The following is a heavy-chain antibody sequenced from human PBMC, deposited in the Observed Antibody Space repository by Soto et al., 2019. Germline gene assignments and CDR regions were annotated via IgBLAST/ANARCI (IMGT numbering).Heavy chain of an antibody. J-gene: IGHJ6*03. D-gene: IGHD2-2*01. CDR2: IDYSGST. V-gene: IGHV4-39*01. CDR3: ARLSPFHCSSTTCYQSYYMDV. CDR1: GASIISNNYY. Sequence: PSETLSLTCTVSGASIISNNYYWGWIRQPPGKGLEWTGSIDYSGSTYSNASLKSRATISVDTSESQFSLKLSSVTAADTAVYYCARLSPFHCSSTTCYQSYYMDVWGKGTTVTVSS.